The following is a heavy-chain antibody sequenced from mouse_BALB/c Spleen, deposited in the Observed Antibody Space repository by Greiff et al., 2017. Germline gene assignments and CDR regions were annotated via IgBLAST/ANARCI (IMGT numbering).Heavy chain of an antibody. D-gene: IGHD2-4*01. V-gene: IGHV1-37*01. CDR3: GRSTMITTEVAY. CDR1: GYSFTGYF. Sequence: EVKLVESGPELVKPGASVKISCKASGYSFTGYFMNWVKQSHGKSLQWIGRINPYNGDTFYNQKFKGKATLTVDKSSSTAHMELLSLTSEDSAVYYCGRSTMITTEVAYWGQGTLVTVSA. CDR2: INPYNGDT. J-gene: IGHJ3*01.